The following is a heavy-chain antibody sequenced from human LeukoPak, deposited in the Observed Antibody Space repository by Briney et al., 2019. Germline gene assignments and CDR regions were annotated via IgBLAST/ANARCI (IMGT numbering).Heavy chain of an antibody. Sequence: PGGSLRLSCAASGFTFSNYFLTWVRQAPGKGLEWVANIKEDGSEKQYVDSVKGRFTISRDNAKNSLYLQMNSLRAEDTAVYYCAREWSGYDSRGYFDYWGQGTLVTVSS. CDR2: IKEDGSEK. J-gene: IGHJ4*02. D-gene: IGHD5-12*01. V-gene: IGHV3-7*01. CDR3: AREWSGYDSRGYFDY. CDR1: GFTFSNYF.